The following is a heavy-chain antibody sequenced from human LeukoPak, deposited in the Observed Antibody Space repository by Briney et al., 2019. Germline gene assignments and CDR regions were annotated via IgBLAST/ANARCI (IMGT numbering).Heavy chain of an antibody. D-gene: IGHD3-10*01. CDR2: IYYSGST. CDR3: ARHRWDYYGSGRRRNYFDY. Sequence: PSETLSLTCTVSGGSISSYYWSWIRQPPGKGLEWIGYIYYSGSTNYNPSLKSRVTISVDTSKNQFSLKLSSVTAADTAVYYCARHRWDYYGSGRRRNYFDYWGQGTLVTVSS. CDR1: GGSISSYY. V-gene: IGHV4-59*08. J-gene: IGHJ4*02.